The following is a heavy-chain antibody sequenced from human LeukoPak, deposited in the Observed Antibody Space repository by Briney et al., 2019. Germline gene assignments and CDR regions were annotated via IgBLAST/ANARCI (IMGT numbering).Heavy chain of an antibody. CDR2: IYTGGST. D-gene: IGHD1-14*01. J-gene: IGHJ4*02. Sequence: GGSLRLSCAASGFSVSTYMTWVRQAPGRGLEWVSIIYTGGSTYYADSVKGRFTISRDTSKNTLFLQMNSLRAEDTAVYYCAKARAGGTYPSFDSWGQGTLVTVSS. V-gene: IGHV3-66*01. CDR3: AKARAGGTYPSFDS. CDR1: GFSVSTY.